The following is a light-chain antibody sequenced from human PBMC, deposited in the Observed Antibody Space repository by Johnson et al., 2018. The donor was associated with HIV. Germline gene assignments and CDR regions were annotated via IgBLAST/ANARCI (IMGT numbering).Light chain of an antibody. V-gene: IGLV1-51*01. CDR1: SSNIGNNY. J-gene: IGLJ1*01. CDR2: DNN. Sequence: QAVLTQPPSVSAAPGQKVTISCSGSSSNIGNNYVSWYQHLPGTAPKLLIYDNNKRPSGIPDRFSGSKSGTSATLGITGLQTGDEADYYCGTWDSSRRGGFFGTGTKVTVL. CDR3: GTWDSSRRGGF.